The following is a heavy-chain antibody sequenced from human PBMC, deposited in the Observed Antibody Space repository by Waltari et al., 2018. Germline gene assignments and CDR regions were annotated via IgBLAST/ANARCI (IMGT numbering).Heavy chain of an antibody. J-gene: IGHJ4*02. Sequence: QVQLQGSGPGLVKHSETLSLTCTVSGGSIRSYYWSWIRQPPGKGLEWIGYIYYSGSTYYNPSLKSRVTISVDTSKNQFSLKLSSVTAADTAVYYCARDPGVAVAGTYWGQGTLVTVSS. V-gene: IGHV4-59*12. CDR2: IYYSGST. CDR3: ARDPGVAVAGTY. CDR1: GGSIRSYY. D-gene: IGHD6-19*01.